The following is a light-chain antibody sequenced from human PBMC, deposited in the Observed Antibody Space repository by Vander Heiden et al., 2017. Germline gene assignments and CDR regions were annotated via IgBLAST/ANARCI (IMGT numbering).Light chain of an antibody. J-gene: IGLJ1*01. V-gene: IGLV2-23*02. Sequence: QPALSQPASVSGSPGQSITISCTGTSSDVGSYNLVSWYQQLPGKAPNLMLYEVTKRPSGVSNRFSGSKSGNTASLTISGLQAEDEADYYCCSRAVSSAFYVFGTGTKVTVL. CDR1: SSDVGSYNL. CDR3: CSRAVSSAFYV. CDR2: EVT.